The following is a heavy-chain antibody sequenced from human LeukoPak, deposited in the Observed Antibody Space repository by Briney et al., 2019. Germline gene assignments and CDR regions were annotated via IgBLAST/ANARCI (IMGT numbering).Heavy chain of an antibody. CDR2: IIPIFGTA. J-gene: IGHJ5*02. V-gene: IGHV1-69*01. D-gene: IGHD6-6*01. CDR1: GGTFSSYA. Sequence: ASVKVSCKASGGTFSSYAISWVRQAPGQGLEWMGGIIPIFGTANYAQKFQGRVTITADESTSTAYMELSSLRSEDTVVYYCARDPAYSSSSYSWFDPWGQGTLVTVSS. CDR3: ARDPAYSSSSYSWFDP.